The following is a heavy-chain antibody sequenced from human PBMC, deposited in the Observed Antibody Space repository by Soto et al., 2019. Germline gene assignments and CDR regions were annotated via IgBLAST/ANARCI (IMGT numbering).Heavy chain of an antibody. Sequence: ASVKVSCKASGYTFTSYYMHWVRQAPGQGLEWMGIINPSGGSTSYVQKFQGRVTMTRDTSTSTVYMELSSLRSEDTAVYYCARERNYDFWSGYYTPSDAFDIWGQGTMVTVSS. CDR2: INPSGGST. V-gene: IGHV1-46*01. J-gene: IGHJ3*02. CDR1: GYTFTSYY. D-gene: IGHD3-3*01. CDR3: ARERNYDFWSGYYTPSDAFDI.